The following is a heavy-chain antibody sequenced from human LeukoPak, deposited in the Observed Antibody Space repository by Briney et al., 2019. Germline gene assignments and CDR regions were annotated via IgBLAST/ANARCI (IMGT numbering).Heavy chain of an antibody. J-gene: IGHJ3*02. CDR2: IYYSGST. D-gene: IGHD4-17*01. CDR3: ARDYGGNSDDAFDI. CDR1: GGSISSSSYY. Sequence: SETLSLTCTVSGGSISSSSYYWGWIRQPPGKGLEWIGSIYYSGSTYYNPSLKSRVTISVDTSKNQFSLKLSSVTAADTAVYYCARDYGGNSDDAFDIWGQGTMVTVSS. V-gene: IGHV4-39*07.